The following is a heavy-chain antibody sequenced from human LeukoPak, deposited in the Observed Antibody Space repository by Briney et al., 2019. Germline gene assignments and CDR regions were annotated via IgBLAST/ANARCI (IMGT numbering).Heavy chain of an antibody. CDR2: ISGSGGST. CDR1: GFTFSSYA. V-gene: IGHV3-23*01. D-gene: IGHD1-26*01. J-gene: IGHJ4*02. Sequence: GGSLRLSCAASGFTFSSYAMNWVRQAPGKGLEWVSTISGSGGSTYYADSVKGRFTISRDNSKNTLCLQMNSLRAEDTAVYYCAKPYQVGPPNYINYWGQGTLVTVSS. CDR3: AKPYQVGPPNYINY.